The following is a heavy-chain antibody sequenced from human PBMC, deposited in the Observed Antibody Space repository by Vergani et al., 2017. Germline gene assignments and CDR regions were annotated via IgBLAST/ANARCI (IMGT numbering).Heavy chain of an antibody. CDR2: ISPDNGNT. J-gene: IGHJ4*02. CDR3: ARDLPSYSGSYSDFGY. CDR1: GYTYNRYG. V-gene: IGHV1-18*04. Sequence: QVQLVQSGAEVKKPGASVKVSCKASGYTYNRYGNSWVRQAPGKGLEWMGWISPDNGNTNYAQKPQGRVTMTTDTSTSTAYMELRSLVSDDTAVYYCARDLPSYSGSYSDFGYWGQGTLVTVSS. D-gene: IGHD1-26*01.